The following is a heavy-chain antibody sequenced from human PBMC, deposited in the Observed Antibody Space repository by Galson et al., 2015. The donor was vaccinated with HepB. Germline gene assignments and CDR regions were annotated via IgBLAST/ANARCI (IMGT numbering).Heavy chain of an antibody. CDR2: IKQDGSEE. D-gene: IGHD1-7*01. V-gene: IGHV3-7*01. J-gene: IGHJ2*01. Sequence: WMSWVRQAPGKGLEWVADIKQDGSEEYYVDSVKGRFAIFRDNARNSLYLQMNSLRAEDTVVYFCARDTGVSRTDDWSFDLWGRGSQVTVSS. CDR1: W. CDR3: ARDTGVSRTDDWSFDL.